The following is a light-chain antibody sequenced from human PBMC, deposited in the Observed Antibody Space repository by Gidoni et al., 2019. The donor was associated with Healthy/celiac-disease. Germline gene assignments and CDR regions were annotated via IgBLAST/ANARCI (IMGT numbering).Light chain of an antibody. CDR1: QSVSSSY. J-gene: IGKJ2*01. V-gene: IGKV3-20*01. Sequence: EIVLTQSPGTLSLSPGERATLSCRASQSVSSSYLAWYQQKPGQAPRPLIYGASSRATGIPDRFSGSGSGTDFTLTISRLEPEDFAVYYCQQYGSSPRYTFXQXTKLEIK. CDR2: GAS. CDR3: QQYGSSPRYT.